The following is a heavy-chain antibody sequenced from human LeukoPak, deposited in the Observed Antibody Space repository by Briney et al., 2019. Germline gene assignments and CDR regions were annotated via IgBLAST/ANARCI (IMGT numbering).Heavy chain of an antibody. J-gene: IGHJ4*02. CDR2: ISWNSGSI. CDR3: AKDIELGRIMITFGGVDY. Sequence: GRSLRLSCAASGFTFDDYAMHWVRQAPGKGLEWVSGISWNSGSIGYADSVKGRFTISRDNAKNSLYLQMNSLRAEDTALYYCAKDIELGRIMITFGGVDYWGQGTLVTVPS. CDR1: GFTFDDYA. V-gene: IGHV3-9*01. D-gene: IGHD3-16*01.